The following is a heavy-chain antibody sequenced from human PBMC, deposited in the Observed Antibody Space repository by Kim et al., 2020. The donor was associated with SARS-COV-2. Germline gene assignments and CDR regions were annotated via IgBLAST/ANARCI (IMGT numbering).Heavy chain of an antibody. V-gene: IGHV3-48*03. Sequence: GGSLRLSCAASGFPFSSYEMNWVRQAPGKGLEWVSSINSGGSAVYYADSVKGXFTISRDDAKNSLYLQMNSLRXEDXXVYYCARKSYAFDYWGQGNLIIV. CDR2: INSGGSAV. CDR3: ARKSYAFDY. CDR1: GFPFSSYE. J-gene: IGHJ4*02. D-gene: IGHD3-16*01.